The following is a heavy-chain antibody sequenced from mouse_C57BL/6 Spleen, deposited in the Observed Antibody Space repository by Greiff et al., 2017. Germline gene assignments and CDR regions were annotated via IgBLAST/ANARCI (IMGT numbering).Heavy chain of an antibody. D-gene: IGHD1-1*01. V-gene: IGHV1-53*01. Sequence: QVQLQQPGTELVKPGASVKLSCKASGYTFTSYWMHWVKQRPGQGLEWIGNINPSNGGTNYNEKFKSKATLTVDKSSSTAYMQLSSLTSEDSAVYDCARGGYGSSYWYFDVWGTGTTVTVSS. J-gene: IGHJ1*03. CDR3: ARGGYGSSYWYFDV. CDR2: INPSNGGT. CDR1: GYTFTSYW.